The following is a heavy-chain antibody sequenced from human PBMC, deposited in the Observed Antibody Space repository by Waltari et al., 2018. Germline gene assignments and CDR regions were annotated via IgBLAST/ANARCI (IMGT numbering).Heavy chain of an antibody. D-gene: IGHD5-12*01. V-gene: IGHV4-34*01. Sequence: QVQLQQWGAGLLKPSETLSLTCAVYGGSFSGYYWSWIRQSPEKGLEWIGEINHRGSTTYNPSLKSRVSISVDTSKNQFSRRLSSVTAADTAVYYCARVDIVTTNWLDPWGQGTLVTVSS. CDR1: GGSFSGYY. CDR2: INHRGST. J-gene: IGHJ5*02. CDR3: ARVDIVTTNWLDP.